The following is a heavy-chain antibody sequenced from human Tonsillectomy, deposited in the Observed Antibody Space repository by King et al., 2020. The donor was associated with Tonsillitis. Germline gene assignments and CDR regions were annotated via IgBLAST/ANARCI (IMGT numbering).Heavy chain of an antibody. J-gene: IGHJ4*02. CDR2: MYHNGRT. D-gene: IGHD1-26*01. CDR3: ARDRGSTGYFDF. V-gene: IGHV4-38-2*02. CDR1: GFSISSGFY. Sequence: QLQESGPGLVKPSETLSLTCAVSGFSISSGFYWGWIRQSPGKGLEWIATMYHNGRTYYNPYLKSRVTTSVDTSKNQFSLKLYSVTAADTAVYYCARDRGSTGYFDFWGQGSLVAVSS.